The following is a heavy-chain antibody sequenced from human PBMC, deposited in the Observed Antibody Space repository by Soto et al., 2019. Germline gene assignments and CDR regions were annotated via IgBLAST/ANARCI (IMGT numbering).Heavy chain of an antibody. J-gene: IGHJ5*02. CDR2: IYYSGST. CDR3: AREYGDYSINWFAP. V-gene: IGHV4-30-4*01. CDR1: GGSIISGDYC. D-gene: IGHD4-17*01. Sequence: SETLSLTCTVSGGSIISGDYCLVWIGQPPGNGLEWIGYIYYSGSTYYNPSLKSRVTISVDTSKNQFSLKLSSVTAADTAVYYCAREYGDYSINWFAPWGQGTLVTVSS.